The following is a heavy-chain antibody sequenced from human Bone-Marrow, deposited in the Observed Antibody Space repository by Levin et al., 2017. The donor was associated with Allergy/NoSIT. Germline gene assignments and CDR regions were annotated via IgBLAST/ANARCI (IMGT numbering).Heavy chain of an antibody. Sequence: GGSLRLSCVTSGFSFSDYYMYWVRQAPGQGLEWMGIINPSGGTTSYAQKFQGRVTMTRDTSTSTVNMELISLTSEDTAVYYCARSPPFSYESNGYFHGMDVWGQGTTVTVSS. D-gene: IGHD3-22*01. V-gene: IGHV1-46*01. J-gene: IGHJ6*02. CDR1: GFSFSDYY. CDR3: ARSPPFSYESNGYFHGMDV. CDR2: INPSGGTT.